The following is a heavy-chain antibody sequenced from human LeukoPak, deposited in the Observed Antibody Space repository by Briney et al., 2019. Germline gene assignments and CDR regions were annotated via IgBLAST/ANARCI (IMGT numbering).Heavy chain of an antibody. D-gene: IGHD2-15*01. V-gene: IGHV6-1*01. CDR3: AREVDQFRFDY. CDR2: TYYRSKWYN. CDR1: GDSVSTASNA. Sequence: SQTLSLTCAISGDSVSTASNAWYWIRQSPSRGLEWLGRTYYRSKWYNDYAVSVKSRITINPDTSKNQFSLQLNSVTPEDTAVYYCAREVDQFRFDYWGQGTLVTVSS. J-gene: IGHJ4*02.